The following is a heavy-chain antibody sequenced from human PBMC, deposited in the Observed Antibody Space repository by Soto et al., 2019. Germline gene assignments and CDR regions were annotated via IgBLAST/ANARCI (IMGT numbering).Heavy chain of an antibody. CDR2: IFSNDET. D-gene: IGHD4-17*01. CDR1: GFSLSRADVG. CDR3: ARISRYGHDFDY. J-gene: IGHJ4*01. Sequence: GSGPSGEPTEALTLTCTVSGFSLSRADVGVSWIRQPPGKALEWLAHIFSNDETVYSAPLKSRLTIIKDTSKSQVVLIMTNMDPVDTATYYCARISRYGHDFDYCGHGTLVIVSP. V-gene: IGHV2-26*01.